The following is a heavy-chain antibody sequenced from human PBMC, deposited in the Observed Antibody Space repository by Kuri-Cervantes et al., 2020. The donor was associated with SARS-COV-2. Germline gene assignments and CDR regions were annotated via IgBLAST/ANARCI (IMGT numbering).Heavy chain of an antibody. Sequence: SETLSLTCTVSGGSISSYYWSWIRQPPGKGLEWIGSIYHSGNTYYNSSLKSRVTISVDTSKNQFSLKLSSVTAADTAVYYCARGDIPDYWGQGTLVTVSS. CDR2: IYHSGNT. CDR3: ARGDIPDY. CDR1: GGSISSYY. V-gene: IGHV4-38-2*02. J-gene: IGHJ4*02. D-gene: IGHD5-12*01.